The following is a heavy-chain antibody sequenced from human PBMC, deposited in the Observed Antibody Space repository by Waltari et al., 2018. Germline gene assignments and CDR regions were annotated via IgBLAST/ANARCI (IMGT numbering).Heavy chain of an antibody. Sequence: EEQLVASGGDLVQPGGSLRLSCAASVFSFSNYWMTWVRQAPGKGLEWVANIKEDGSETHYGVSMKGRFTISRDNAKNSLYLQMNSLRVDDTAVYYCARGRMLTGMDVWGQGTTVTVSS. J-gene: IGHJ6*02. CDR2: IKEDGSET. D-gene: IGHD3-10*02. CDR1: VFSFSNYW. CDR3: ARGRMLTGMDV. V-gene: IGHV3-7*01.